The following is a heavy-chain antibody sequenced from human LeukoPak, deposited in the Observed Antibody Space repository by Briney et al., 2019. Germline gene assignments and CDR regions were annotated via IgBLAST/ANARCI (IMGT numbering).Heavy chain of an antibody. D-gene: IGHD3-10*01. CDR1: GFTFSSYA. Sequence: GGSLRLSCAASGFTFSSYAMSWVRQAPGKGLEWVSAISGGGGTYYADSVEGRFTISRDNSKNTLYLQMNSLRAEDTAVYYCAKDGGYGSGSYYPDYWGQGTLVTVSS. J-gene: IGHJ4*02. CDR3: AKDGGYGSGSYYPDY. CDR2: ISGGGGT. V-gene: IGHV3-23*01.